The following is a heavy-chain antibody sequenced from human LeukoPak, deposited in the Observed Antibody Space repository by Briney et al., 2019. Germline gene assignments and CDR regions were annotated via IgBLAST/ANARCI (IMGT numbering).Heavy chain of an antibody. Sequence: PGGSLRLSCAASGFTFSSYAMHWVRQAPGKGLEYVSAISSNGGSTYYANSVKGRFTISRDNSKNTLYLQMGSLRAEDMAVFHCARGNYGSGSLFDYWGQGTLVTVSS. CDR3: ARGNYGSGSLFDY. CDR2: ISSNGGST. D-gene: IGHD3-10*01. V-gene: IGHV3-64*01. J-gene: IGHJ4*02. CDR1: GFTFSSYA.